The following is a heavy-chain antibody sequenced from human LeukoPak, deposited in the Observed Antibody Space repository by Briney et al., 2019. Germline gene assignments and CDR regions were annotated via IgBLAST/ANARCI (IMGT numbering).Heavy chain of an antibody. CDR2: IIPIFGTA. CDR1: GGTFSSYA. J-gene: IGHJ4*02. D-gene: IGHD6-13*01. Sequence: SVKVSCKASGGTFSSYAISWVRQAPGQGLEWTGGIIPIFGTANYAQKFQGRVTITADESTSTAYMELSSLRSEDTAVYYCARVDLSSSWYREWGQGTLVTVSS. V-gene: IGHV1-69*01. CDR3: ARVDLSSSWYRE.